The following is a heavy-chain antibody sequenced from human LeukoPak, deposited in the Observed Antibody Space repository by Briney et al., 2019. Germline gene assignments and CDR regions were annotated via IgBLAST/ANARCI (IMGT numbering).Heavy chain of an antibody. V-gene: IGHV3-7*01. CDR3: AGDYYDSSGYVDY. Sequence: GGSLRLSCAASGFTFSTYAMHWVRQAPGKGLEWVANIKQDGSEKYYVDSVKGRFTISRDNAKNSLYLQMNSLRAEDTAVYYCAGDYYDSSGYVDYWGQGTLVTVSS. D-gene: IGHD3-22*01. CDR1: GFTFSTYA. CDR2: IKQDGSEK. J-gene: IGHJ4*02.